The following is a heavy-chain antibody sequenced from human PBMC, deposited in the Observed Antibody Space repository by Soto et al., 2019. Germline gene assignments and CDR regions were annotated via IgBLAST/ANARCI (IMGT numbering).Heavy chain of an antibody. CDR3: TTSPHRDSERVFV. Sequence: GGSLRLSCAASGFTFSTYWMSWVRRTPGKGLEWVANIKQDGTEKYYVDSVRGRLTVSRDSAKSSLYLQMNSLRVEDTAVYYCTTSPHRDSERVFVWGQGTTVTVSS. CDR1: GFTFSTYW. CDR2: IKQDGTEK. J-gene: IGHJ6*02. V-gene: IGHV3-7*01. D-gene: IGHD1-26*01.